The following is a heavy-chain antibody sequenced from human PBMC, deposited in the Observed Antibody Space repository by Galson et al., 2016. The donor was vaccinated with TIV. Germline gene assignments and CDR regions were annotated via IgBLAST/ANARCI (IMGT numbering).Heavy chain of an antibody. CDR2: INPASGGI. V-gene: IGHV1-2*02. CDR1: GYTFRDYY. CDR3: ASGALSDFHY. Sequence: SVKVSCKASGYTFRDYYIHWVRKAPGQGLEWMGWINPASGGILYAQKFQGRVTLTRDTSINTAYMEVSSLRSDDTAIYYCASGALSDFHYWGQGTLVTVSS. J-gene: IGHJ4*02.